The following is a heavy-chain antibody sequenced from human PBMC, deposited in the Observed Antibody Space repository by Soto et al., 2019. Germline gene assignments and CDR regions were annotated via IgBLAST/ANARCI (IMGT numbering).Heavy chain of an antibody. J-gene: IGHJ4*02. CDR2: IIPIFGTA. Sequence: QVKLVQSGAGVKKPGSSVKVSCKASGGTFSSYAISWVRQAPGQGLEWMGGIIPIFGTANYAQKFQGRVTITADESTSTAYMELSSLRSEDTAVYYCASTYYYGSGSGTHFDYWGQGTLVTVSS. D-gene: IGHD3-10*01. CDR1: GGTFSSYA. CDR3: ASTYYYGSGSGTHFDY. V-gene: IGHV1-69*01.